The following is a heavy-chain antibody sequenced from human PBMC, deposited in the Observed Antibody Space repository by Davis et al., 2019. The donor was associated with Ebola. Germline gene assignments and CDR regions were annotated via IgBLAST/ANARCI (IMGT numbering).Heavy chain of an antibody. Sequence: GGSLRLSCAASAFTFSSYGMHWVRQAPGTGLEWVAVIWYDGRNKSYADSVKGRFTISRDNSKNTLYLQMNSLRAEDKAVYYWAREEQWLVGLYYYHGMDVWGQGTMVTVSS. CDR2: IWYDGRNK. V-gene: IGHV3-33*01. J-gene: IGHJ6*02. CDR3: AREEQWLVGLYYYHGMDV. CDR1: AFTFSSYG. D-gene: IGHD6-19*01.